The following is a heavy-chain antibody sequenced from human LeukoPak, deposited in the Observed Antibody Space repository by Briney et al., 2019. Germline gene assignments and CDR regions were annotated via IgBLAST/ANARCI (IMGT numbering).Heavy chain of an antibody. CDR2: IYYSGST. Sequence: SETLSLTCTVSGGSISSYYWSWIRQPPGKGLEWIGSIYYSGSTYYNPSLKSRVTISVDTSKNQFSLKLSSVTAADTAVYYCARDPYYWGQGTLVTVSS. V-gene: IGHV4-59*12. J-gene: IGHJ4*02. CDR3: ARDPYY. CDR1: GGSISSYY.